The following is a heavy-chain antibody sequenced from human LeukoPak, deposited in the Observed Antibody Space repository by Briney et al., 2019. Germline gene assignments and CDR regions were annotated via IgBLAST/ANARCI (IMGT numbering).Heavy chain of an antibody. Sequence: SETLSLTCAVYGGSFSGYYWSWIRQPPGKGLEWIGEINHSGSTNYNPSLKSRVTISVDTSKNQFSLKLSSVTAADTAVYYCAVAPAKMVRGVIITRRYYFDYWGQGTLVTVSS. D-gene: IGHD3-10*01. CDR1: GGSFSGYY. J-gene: IGHJ4*02. CDR2: INHSGST. V-gene: IGHV4-34*01. CDR3: AVAPAKMVRGVIITRRYYFDY.